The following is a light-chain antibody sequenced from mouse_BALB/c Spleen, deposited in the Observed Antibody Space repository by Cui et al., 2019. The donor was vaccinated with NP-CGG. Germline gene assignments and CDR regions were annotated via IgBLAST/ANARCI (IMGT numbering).Light chain of an antibody. CDR3: ALWYSNHWV. CDR1: LGAVTTSNY. J-gene: IGLJ1*01. Sequence: QAVVTQESAPTTSPGETVKRTCPPSLGAVTTSNYANWVQERQDHLFSGLIGGTRNRPPGVSARFSGALIGDKAALTVTGAQTEDEAIYFCALWYSNHWVFGGGTKLTVL. CDR2: GTR. V-gene: IGLV1*01.